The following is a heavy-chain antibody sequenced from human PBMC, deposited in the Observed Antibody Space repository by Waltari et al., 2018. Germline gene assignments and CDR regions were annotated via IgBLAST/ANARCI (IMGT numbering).Heavy chain of an antibody. CDR3: ARVIETYYYDSSGYSALGY. Sequence: QVQLVQSGAEVKKPGSSVKVSCKASGGTFSSYTISWVRQAPGQGLEWMGRIIPILGIANYAQKFQGRVTITADKSTSTAYMELSSLRSEDTAVYYCARVIETYYYDSSGYSALGYWGQGTLVTVSS. J-gene: IGHJ4*02. CDR1: GGTFSSYT. D-gene: IGHD3-22*01. V-gene: IGHV1-69*02. CDR2: IIPILGIA.